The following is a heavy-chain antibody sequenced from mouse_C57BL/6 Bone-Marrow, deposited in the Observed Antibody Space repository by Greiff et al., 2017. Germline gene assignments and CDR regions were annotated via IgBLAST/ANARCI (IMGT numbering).Heavy chain of an antibody. J-gene: IGHJ1*03. CDR3: ARYYGSSYWYFDV. V-gene: IGHV1-4*01. CDR2: INPSSGYT. CDR1: GYTFTSYT. Sequence: VKLVESGAELARPGASVKMSCKASGYTFTSYTMHWVKQRPGQGLEWIGYINPSSGYTKYNQKFKDKATLTADKSSSTAYMQLSSLTSEYSAVYYGARYYGSSYWYFDVWGTGTTVTVSS. D-gene: IGHD1-1*01.